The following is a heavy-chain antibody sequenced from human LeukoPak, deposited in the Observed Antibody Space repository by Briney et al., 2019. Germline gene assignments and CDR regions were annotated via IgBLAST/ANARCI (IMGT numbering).Heavy chain of an antibody. CDR2: IYNSGSP. J-gene: IGHJ4*02. CDR3: TRGRYYEPIDS. CDR1: GGSISTDY. Sequence: SETLSLTCSVCGGSISTDYWSWIRQTPGKGLEEIGYIYNSGSPNYNPSLEGRVTMSIDTSKNHFSLKLSSVTAADTAVYYCTRGRYYEPIDSWGQGTLVTVSS. D-gene: IGHD3-3*01. V-gene: IGHV4-59*01.